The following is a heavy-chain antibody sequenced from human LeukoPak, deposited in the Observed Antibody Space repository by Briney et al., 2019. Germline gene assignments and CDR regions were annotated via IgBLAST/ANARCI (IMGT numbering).Heavy chain of an antibody. CDR2: INPSGGST. Sequence: GALVKVSCKTSGYTFTSYYIHWVRQAPGQGLEWMGIINPSGGSTSYAQKFQGRVTMTRDTSTSTVYMYLSSLRSEDTAVYYCARDSLYGVVDYWGQGTLVTVSS. CDR1: GYTFTSYY. CDR3: ARDSLYGVVDY. J-gene: IGHJ4*02. V-gene: IGHV1-46*01. D-gene: IGHD4-17*01.